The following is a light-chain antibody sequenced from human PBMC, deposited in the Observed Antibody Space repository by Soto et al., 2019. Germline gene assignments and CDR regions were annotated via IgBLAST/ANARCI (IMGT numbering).Light chain of an antibody. V-gene: IGKV3-20*01. Sequence: EVVLTQSPGTLSLSPGESATLSCRASQSLSNSYLAWYKQKPGQAPRLLIYGASSRATGIPDRFSGSASGTDFTLTISRLEPEDFAVYSCQQYGGSPPNTFGQGTKLEIK. J-gene: IGKJ2*01. CDR2: GAS. CDR3: QQYGGSPPNT. CDR1: QSLSNSY.